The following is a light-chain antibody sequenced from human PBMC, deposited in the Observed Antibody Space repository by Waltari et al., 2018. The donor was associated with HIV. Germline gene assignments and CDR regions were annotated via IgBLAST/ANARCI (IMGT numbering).Light chain of an antibody. V-gene: IGKV1-39*01. Sequence: IQMTQSPSSLSASVGDRVTITCRASQNIDTYLNWYQQKPGKAPKLLIYAASNLQRGVSSRCSGSGPGTTFTLTVTDLQPDDNGTYYCQQSYTTPRTFGQGTKLEI. J-gene: IGKJ1*01. CDR2: AAS. CDR3: QQSYTTPRT. CDR1: QNIDTY.